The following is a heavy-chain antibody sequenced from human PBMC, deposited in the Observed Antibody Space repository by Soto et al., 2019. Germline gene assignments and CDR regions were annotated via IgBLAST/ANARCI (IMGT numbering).Heavy chain of an antibody. V-gene: IGHV3-7*01. J-gene: IGHJ6*02. CDR1: GFTFSSYW. CDR2: IKQDGSEE. CDR3: ARDQAYYYGSGKIYYYYGMDV. Sequence: SGGSLRLSCAASGFTFSSYWMSWVRQAPGKGLEWVANIKQDGSEEYYVDSVKGRFTISRDNAKNSLYLQMNSLRAEDTAVYYCARDQAYYYGSGKIYYYYGMDVWGQGTTVTVSS. D-gene: IGHD3-10*01.